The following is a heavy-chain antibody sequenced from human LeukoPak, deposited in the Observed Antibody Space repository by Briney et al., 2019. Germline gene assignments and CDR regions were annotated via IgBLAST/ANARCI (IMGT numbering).Heavy chain of an antibody. CDR1: GGSFSGYY. CDR3: ARGRQDVTMIVVVMTAVSYYLDV. D-gene: IGHD3-22*01. CDR2: INHSGST. Sequence: PSETLSLTCAVYGGSFSGYYWSWIRQPPGKGLEWIGEINHSGSTNYNPSLKSRVTISVGTSKNQFSLKLSSVTAAGMAVYYCARGRQDVTMIVVVMTAVSYYLDVWGKGTTVTVS. V-gene: IGHV4-34*01. J-gene: IGHJ6*03.